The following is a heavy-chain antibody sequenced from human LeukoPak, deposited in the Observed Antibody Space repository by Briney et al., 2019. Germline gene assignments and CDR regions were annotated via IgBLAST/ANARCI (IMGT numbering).Heavy chain of an antibody. CDR3: AREERVSGYDFDC. V-gene: IGHV3-74*03. CDR1: GFTLSSYW. D-gene: IGHD5-12*01. CDR2: INSEGSSI. Sequence: GGSLRLARAASGFTLSSYWTHWVRQPPGKGLVWVSRINSEGSSITYADSVRGRLTIPRDNPKHTLYLKMNSLRVEDTAGYYCAREERVSGYDFDCWGQGTLVTVSS. J-gene: IGHJ4*02.